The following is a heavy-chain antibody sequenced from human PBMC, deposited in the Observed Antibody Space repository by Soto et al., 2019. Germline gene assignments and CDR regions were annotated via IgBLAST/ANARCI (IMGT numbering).Heavy chain of an antibody. CDR2: ISAYNGNT. D-gene: IGHD5-18*01. V-gene: IGHV1-18*01. CDR3: ARDRGYSYGHDGFDI. Sequence: ASVRVSCKAAGYTFTSYAMHWVRQAPGQGLEWMGWISAYNGNTNYAQKLQGRVTMTTDTSTSTAYMELRSLRSDDTAVYYCARDRGYSYGHDGFDIWGHGTMVTVSS. J-gene: IGHJ3*02. CDR1: GYTFTSYA.